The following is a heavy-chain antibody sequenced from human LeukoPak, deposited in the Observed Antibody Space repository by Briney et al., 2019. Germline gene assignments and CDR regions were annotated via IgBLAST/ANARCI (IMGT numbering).Heavy chain of an antibody. CDR2: IYHSGST. V-gene: IGHV4-38-2*02. D-gene: IGHD3-9*01. J-gene: IGHJ4*02. Sequence: SETLSLTCTVSGYSISSGYYWGWIRQPPGKGLEWIGSIYHSGSTYYNPSLKSRVTISVDTSKNQFSLKLSSVTAADTAVYYCARDHRDYDILTGYYRVFDYWGQGTLVTVSS. CDR1: GYSISSGYY. CDR3: ARDHRDYDILTGYYRVFDY.